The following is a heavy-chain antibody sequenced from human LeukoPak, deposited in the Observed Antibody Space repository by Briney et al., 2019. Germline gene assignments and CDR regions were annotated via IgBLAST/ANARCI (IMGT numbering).Heavy chain of an antibody. D-gene: IGHD3-22*01. J-gene: IGHJ4*02. CDR3: ARVRHDSSGAVDYFDY. Sequence: PGGSPRLSCAASGFTFSSYAMHWVRQTTGKGLEWVSAIGTAGDTYYPGSVKGRFTISRENAKNSLYLQMNSLRAGDTAVYYCARVRHDSSGAVDYFDYWGQGTLVTVSS. CDR1: GFTFSSYA. CDR2: IGTAGDT. V-gene: IGHV3-13*01.